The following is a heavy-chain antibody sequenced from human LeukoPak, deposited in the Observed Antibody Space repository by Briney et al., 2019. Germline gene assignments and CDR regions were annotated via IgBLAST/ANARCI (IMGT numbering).Heavy chain of an antibody. D-gene: IGHD4-23*01. CDR2: IYYSGST. J-gene: IGHJ4*02. CDR3: ARNGGNYDYFDY. V-gene: IGHV4-30-4*08. Sequence: PSETLSLTCTVSGGSISSSSYYWGWIRQPPGKGLEWIGYIYYSGSTYYNPSLKSRVTISVDTSKNQFSLKLSSVTAADTAVYYCARNGGNYDYFDYWGQGTLVTVSS. CDR1: GGSISSSSYY.